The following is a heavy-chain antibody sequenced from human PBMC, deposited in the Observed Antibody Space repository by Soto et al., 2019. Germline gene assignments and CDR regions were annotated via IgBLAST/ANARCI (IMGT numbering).Heavy chain of an antibody. CDR2: ISDSGDST. J-gene: IGHJ3*02. Sequence: EVQLLESGGGLVQPGESLRLSCAVSGFIFGNYMMTWVRQAPGKGLEWVSTISDSGDSTYYADSVKGRFTISRDSSKNTLDLQIDRLGAEDTAVYYCAPHVYCSGGSCHYDAFDIRGQGTMVTVSS. D-gene: IGHD2-15*01. CDR3: APHVYCSGGSCHYDAFDI. CDR1: GFIFGNYM. V-gene: IGHV3-23*01.